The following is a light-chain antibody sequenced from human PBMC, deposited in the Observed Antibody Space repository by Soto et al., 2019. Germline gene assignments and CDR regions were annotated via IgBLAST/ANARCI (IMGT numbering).Light chain of an antibody. CDR3: QVWDSSSDLRGV. V-gene: IGLV3-21*04. J-gene: IGLJ2*01. CDR2: YDN. CDR1: NIGSKS. Sequence: SYELTQPPSVSVAPGKTARITCGGNNIGSKSVHWYQQKPGQAPVLVIYYDNDRPSGIPERFSGSNSGNTATLTISRVEAADEADYYCQVWDSSSDLRGVFGGGTKLTVL.